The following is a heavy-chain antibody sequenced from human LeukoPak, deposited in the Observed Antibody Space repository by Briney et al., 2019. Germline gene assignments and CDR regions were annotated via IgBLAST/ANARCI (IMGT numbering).Heavy chain of an antibody. Sequence: PSETLSLTCAVYGGSFSGYYWSWIRPPPGKGLEWIGEINHSGSTNYNPSLKSRVTISVDTSKNQFSLKLSSVTAADTAVYYCARGLDPGSGSYPYWGQGTLVTVSS. CDR3: ARGLDPGSGSYPY. CDR1: GGSFSGYY. D-gene: IGHD3-10*01. J-gene: IGHJ4*02. CDR2: INHSGST. V-gene: IGHV4-34*01.